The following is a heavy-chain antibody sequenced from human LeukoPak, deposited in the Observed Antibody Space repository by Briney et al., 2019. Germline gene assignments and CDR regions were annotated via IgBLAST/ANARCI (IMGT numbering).Heavy chain of an antibody. V-gene: IGHV3-30*02. J-gene: IGHJ6*04. Sequence: GGSLRLSCAASGFTFSSYGMHWVRQAPGKGLEWVAFIRYDGSNKYYADSVKGRFTISRDNSKNTLYLQMNSLRAEDTAVFYCAKDQCSGGSCALGLDVWGKGTTVTVSS. CDR3: AKDQCSGGSCALGLDV. D-gene: IGHD2-15*01. CDR2: IRYDGSNK. CDR1: GFTFSSYG.